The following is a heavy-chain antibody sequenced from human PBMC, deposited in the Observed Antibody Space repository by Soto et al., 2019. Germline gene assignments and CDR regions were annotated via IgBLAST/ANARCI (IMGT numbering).Heavy chain of an antibody. CDR3: ATTLGSSLQNDYYGMDV. Sequence: GASVKVSCKVSGYTLTEFSMHWVRQAPGKGLEWMGGFDPEDAETIYAQKFQGRVTMTEDTSTDTAYVELSSLRSEDTAVYYCATTLGSSLQNDYYGMDVWGQGTTVTVSS. D-gene: IGHD6-6*01. CDR2: FDPEDAET. V-gene: IGHV1-24*01. J-gene: IGHJ6*02. CDR1: GYTLTEFS.